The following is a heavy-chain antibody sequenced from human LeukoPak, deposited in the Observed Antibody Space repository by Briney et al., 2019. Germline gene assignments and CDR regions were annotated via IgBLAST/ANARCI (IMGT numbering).Heavy chain of an antibody. D-gene: IGHD3-22*01. CDR1: GFSFSSYS. CDR2: ISSSSSTI. Sequence: GGSLRLSCAASGFSFSSYSMNWVRQAPGKGLEWVSYISSSSSTIYYADSVKGRFTISRDNAKNSLYLQMNSLRAGDTAVYYCARTRGTYYYDSSGSDWYFDLWGRGTLVTVSS. J-gene: IGHJ2*01. CDR3: ARTRGTYYYDSSGSDWYFDL. V-gene: IGHV3-48*01.